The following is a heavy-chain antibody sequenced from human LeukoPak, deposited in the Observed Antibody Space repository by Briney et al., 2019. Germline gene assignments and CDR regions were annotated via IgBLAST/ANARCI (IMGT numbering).Heavy chain of an antibody. J-gene: IGHJ4*02. Sequence: SVKVSCKASGYTFTSFDINWVRQATGQGLEWMGGIIPIFGTANYAQKFQGRVTITANESTSTAYMELSSLRSEDTAVYCCARALTSSGWYPSWDYWGQGTLVTVSS. V-gene: IGHV1-69*13. CDR1: GYTFTSFD. CDR2: IIPIFGTA. D-gene: IGHD6-19*01. CDR3: ARALTSSGWYPSWDY.